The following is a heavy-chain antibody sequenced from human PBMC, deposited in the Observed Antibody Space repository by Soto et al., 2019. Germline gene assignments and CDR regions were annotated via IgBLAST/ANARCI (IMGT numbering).Heavy chain of an antibody. V-gene: IGHV3-30*18. CDR2: ISYDGSNK. CDR3: AKDLVAAALYYFDY. J-gene: IGHJ4*02. D-gene: IGHD6-13*01. Sequence: GGSLSLSCAASGFTFSSYGMHWVRQAPGKGLEWVAVISYDGSNKYYADSVKGRFTISRDNSKNTLYLQMNSLRAEDTAVYYCAKDLVAAALYYFDYWGQGTLVTVSS. CDR1: GFTFSSYG.